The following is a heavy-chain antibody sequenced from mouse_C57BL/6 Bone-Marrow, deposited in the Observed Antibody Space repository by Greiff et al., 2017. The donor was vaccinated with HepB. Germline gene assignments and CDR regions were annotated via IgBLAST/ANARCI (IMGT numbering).Heavy chain of an antibody. D-gene: IGHD1-1*01. J-gene: IGHJ3*01. CDR2: ISSGGSYT. Sequence: EVHLVESGGDLVKPGGSLKLSCAASGFTFSSYGMSWVRQTPDKRLEWVATISSGGSYTYYPDSVKGRFTISRDNAKNTLYLQMSSLKSEDTAMYYCARHRLLRKFAYWGQGTLVTVSA. CDR3: ARHRLLRKFAY. CDR1: GFTFSSYG. V-gene: IGHV5-6*01.